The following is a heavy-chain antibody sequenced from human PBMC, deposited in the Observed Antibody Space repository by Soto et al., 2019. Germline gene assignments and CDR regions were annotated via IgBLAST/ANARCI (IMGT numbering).Heavy chain of an antibody. CDR1: GFPFSSYW. J-gene: IGHJ4*02. CDR2: ISGDEVTT. V-gene: IGHV3-74*01. Sequence: EVQLVESGGDLVQRGGSLRLSCAASGFPFSSYWMHWVRHTPGKGLDWVARISGDEVTTYYADSVTGRFTVSRDNAKKTVALQISGLRAEDTAVYYCAREYYGLLTGYYTDYWGQGTLVSVSS. CDR3: AREYYGLLTGYYTDY. D-gene: IGHD3-9*01.